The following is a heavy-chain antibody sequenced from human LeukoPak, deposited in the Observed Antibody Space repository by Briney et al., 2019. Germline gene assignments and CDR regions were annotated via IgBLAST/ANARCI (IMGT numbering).Heavy chain of an antibody. CDR3: ATTWIQLEDAFDI. CDR1: GGSISSSNW. V-gene: IGHV4-4*02. Sequence: SETLSLTCAVSGGSISSSNWWSWVRQPPGKGLEWIGEIYHSGSTNYNPSLKSRVTISVDKSKNQFSLKLSSVTAADTAVYYCATTWIQLEDAFDIWGQGTMVTVSS. CDR2: IYHSGST. D-gene: IGHD5-18*01. J-gene: IGHJ3*02.